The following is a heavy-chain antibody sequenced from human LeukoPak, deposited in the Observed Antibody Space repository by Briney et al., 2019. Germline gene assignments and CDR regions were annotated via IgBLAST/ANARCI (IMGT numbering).Heavy chain of an antibody. J-gene: IGHJ4*02. D-gene: IGHD2-15*01. Sequence: HPGRSLGLSCAASGFTFSSYAMHWIRQAPGKGLEWVAVISYDGSNKYYADSVKGRFTISRDNSKNTLYLQMNSLRAEDTAVYYCARDLGYCSGGSCYREQWLIDYWGQGTLVTVSS. V-gene: IGHV3-30*04. CDR1: GFTFSSYA. CDR3: ARDLGYCSGGSCYREQWLIDY. CDR2: ISYDGSNK.